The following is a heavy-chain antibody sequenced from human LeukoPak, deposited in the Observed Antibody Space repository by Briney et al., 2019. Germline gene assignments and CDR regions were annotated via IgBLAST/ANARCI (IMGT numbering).Heavy chain of an antibody. CDR2: TNSDGSST. D-gene: IGHD5-18*01. CDR3: ARDGYSYGYDY. Sequence: GGSLRLSCAASGFTFSNYWMHWVRQAPGKGLVWVSRTNSDGSSTSYADSVKGRFTISRDNAKNTLYLQMNSLRAEDTAVYYCARDGYSYGYDYWGQGTLVTVSS. J-gene: IGHJ4*02. V-gene: IGHV3-74*01. CDR1: GFTFSNYW.